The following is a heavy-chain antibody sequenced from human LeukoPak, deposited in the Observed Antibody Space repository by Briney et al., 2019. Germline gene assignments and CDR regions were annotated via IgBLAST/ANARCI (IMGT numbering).Heavy chain of an antibody. V-gene: IGHV1-24*01. J-gene: IGHJ6*02. CDR2: FDPEDGET. CDR1: GYTLTELS. Sequence: ASVKVSCKVSGYTLTELSMHWVRQAPGKGLEWMGGFDPEDGETIYAQKFQGRVTMTEDTSTDTAYMELSSLRSEDTAVYYCATPGGDSASFYYYGMDVWGQGTTVIVSS. CDR3: ATPGGDSASFYYYGMDV. D-gene: IGHD1-14*01.